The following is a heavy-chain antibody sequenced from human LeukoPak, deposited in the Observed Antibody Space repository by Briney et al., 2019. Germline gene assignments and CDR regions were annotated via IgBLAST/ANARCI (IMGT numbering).Heavy chain of an antibody. J-gene: IGHJ4*02. V-gene: IGHV4-59*01. CDR1: GGFISRDS. CDR2: ISHSGST. Sequence: SETLSLTCTVSGGFISRDSWSWIRQPPGKGLEWIGYISHSGSTDYKPSLESRVTISLDRSNNQFSLELDSVTAADTAVYFCAKGEKLYYDILTGYWDYWGQGTLVTVSS. D-gene: IGHD3-9*01. CDR3: AKGEKLYYDILTGYWDY.